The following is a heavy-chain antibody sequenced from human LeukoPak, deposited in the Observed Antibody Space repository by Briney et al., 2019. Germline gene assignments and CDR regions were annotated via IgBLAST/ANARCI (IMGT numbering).Heavy chain of an antibody. J-gene: IGHJ4*02. CDR3: ARLEASYCSSTSCSFGQYYFDY. CDR2: IYPGDSDT. V-gene: IGHV5-51*01. CDR1: GYSFTSYW. D-gene: IGHD2-2*01. Sequence: PGESLKISCKGSGYSFTSYWIGWVRTMPGKGLEWMGIIYPGDSDTRYSPSFQGQVTISADKSISTAYLQWSSLKASDTAMYYCARLEASYCSSTSCSFGQYYFDYWGQGTLVTVSS.